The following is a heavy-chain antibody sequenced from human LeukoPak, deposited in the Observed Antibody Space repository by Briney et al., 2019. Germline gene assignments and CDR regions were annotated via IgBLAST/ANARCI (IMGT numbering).Heavy chain of an antibody. V-gene: IGHV4-30-4*01. J-gene: IGHJ3*02. D-gene: IGHD3-22*01. CDR1: GGSISSGDYY. CDR2: IYYSGST. CDR3: ARGHPRTYYYDSSGYHPADAFDI. Sequence: PSETLSITCTVSGGSISSGDYYWSWIRQPPGKGLEWIGYIYYSGSTYYNPSLKSRVTISVDTSKNQFSLKLSSVTAADTAVYYCARGHPRTYYYDSSGYHPADAFDIWGQGTMVTVSS.